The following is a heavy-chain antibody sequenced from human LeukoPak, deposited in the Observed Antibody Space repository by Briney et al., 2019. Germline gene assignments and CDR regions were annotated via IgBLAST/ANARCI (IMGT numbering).Heavy chain of an antibody. CDR2: ISWDGGNI. CDR3: AKAAIRYTTRWNNFDY. Sequence: TGGSLRLSCAASGFTFDDYAVHWVRQAPGKGLEWVSLISWDGGNIYYADSMKGRFTISRDNSKNSLYLQMNSLRAEDSAFYYCAKAAIRYTTRWNNFDYWGQGTLVTVSS. J-gene: IGHJ4*02. D-gene: IGHD2-2*02. V-gene: IGHV3-43D*03. CDR1: GFTFDDYA.